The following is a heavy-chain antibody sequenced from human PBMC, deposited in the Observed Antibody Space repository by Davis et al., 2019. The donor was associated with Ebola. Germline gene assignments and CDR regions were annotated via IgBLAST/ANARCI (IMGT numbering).Heavy chain of an antibody. D-gene: IGHD3-9*01. V-gene: IGHV5-51*01. CDR2: IYPGDSDT. Sequence: KVSCKGSGYSFTNYWIGWVRQMPGKGLEWMGIIYPGDSDTRYSPSFQGQVTISADKSISTAYLQWSSLKASDTAMYYCARWGRLVYYGMDVWGQGTTVTVSS. J-gene: IGHJ6*02. CDR1: GYSFTNYW. CDR3: ARWGRLVYYGMDV.